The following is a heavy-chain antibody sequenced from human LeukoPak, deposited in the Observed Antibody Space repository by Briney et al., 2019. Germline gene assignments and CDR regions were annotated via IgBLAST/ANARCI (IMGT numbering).Heavy chain of an antibody. J-gene: IGHJ4*02. CDR3: AKSRERYYGSGGYFDY. Sequence: SGGSLRLSCAASGFTFSSYAMSWVRQAPGKGLEWVSAISGSGGSTYYADSVKGRFTISRDNSKNTLYLQMNSLRAEDTAVYYCAKSRERYYGSGGYFDYWGQGTLVTVSS. CDR1: GFTFSSYA. D-gene: IGHD3-10*01. CDR2: ISGSGGST. V-gene: IGHV3-23*01.